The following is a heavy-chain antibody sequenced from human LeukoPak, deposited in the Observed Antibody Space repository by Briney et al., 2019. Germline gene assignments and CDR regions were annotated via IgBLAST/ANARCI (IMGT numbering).Heavy chain of an antibody. V-gene: IGHV1-18*01. CDR1: GYTFTIYG. D-gene: IGHD2-2*01. Sequence: ASVNVSFKASGYTFTIYGISWVRQAPGQGVEGMGWISAYNGNTNYTQKLQGRVTMTTDTSTSTAYMELRSLRSDDTAVYYCAREWALYCSSTSCYYYYYGMDVWGQGTTVTVSS. J-gene: IGHJ6*02. CDR2: ISAYNGNT. CDR3: AREWALYCSSTSCYYYYYGMDV.